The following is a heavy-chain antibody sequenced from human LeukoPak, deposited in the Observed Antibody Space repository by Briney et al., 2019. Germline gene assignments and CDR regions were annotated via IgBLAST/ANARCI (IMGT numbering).Heavy chain of an antibody. V-gene: IGHV4-34*01. J-gene: IGHJ4*02. Sequence: SETLSLTCTVSGGSISSYYWSWIRQPPGKGLECIGEINPSGGTTYNLPLKSRVTISVDTSKNQFSLKLSSVTAADTAVYYCARGARSDPGGSGSYYEDYWGQGTLVTVSS. CDR3: ARGARSDPGGSGSYYEDY. D-gene: IGHD1-26*01. CDR2: INPSGGT. CDR1: GGSISSYY.